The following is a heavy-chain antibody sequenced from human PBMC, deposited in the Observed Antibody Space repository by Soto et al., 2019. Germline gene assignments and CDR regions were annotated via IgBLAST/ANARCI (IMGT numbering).Heavy chain of an antibody. V-gene: IGHV3-7*01. CDR2: IKHDGSEK. D-gene: IGHD3-16*02. J-gene: IGHJ4*02. CDR1: GFTFSTYW. CDR3: ARNRYSDY. Sequence: EVQLVESGGDLVQPGGSLRLSCAASGFTFSTYWMTWVRQAPGKGLEWVANIKHDGSEKYYADSVKGRFTISRDNAKNSMYLQMNSLRAEDTALYYCARNRYSDYWGQGTLVTVSS.